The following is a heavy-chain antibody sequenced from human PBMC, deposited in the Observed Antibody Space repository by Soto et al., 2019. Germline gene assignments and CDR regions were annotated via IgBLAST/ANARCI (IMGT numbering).Heavy chain of an antibody. CDR2: IYYTGTT. CDR3: ARQRRGGYWFAP. J-gene: IGHJ5*02. CDR1: GGSVSSGSYY. V-gene: IGHV4-61*01. Sequence: SETLSLTCTVSGGSVSSGSYYWSWIRQPPGKGLEWIGYIYYTGTTNYNPSLKSRITVSIDTSKNQFSLNLTSVTAADTALYYCARQRRGGYWFAPWGQGTLVTVSS.